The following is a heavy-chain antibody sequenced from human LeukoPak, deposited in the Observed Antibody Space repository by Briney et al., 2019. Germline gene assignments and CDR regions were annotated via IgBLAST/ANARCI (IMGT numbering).Heavy chain of an antibody. V-gene: IGHV3-30-3*01. CDR1: GVTFSRNA. Sequence: GGSPRLSCAASGVTFSRNAMHWVRQAPGKGLEWVAAISDDGSNKYYADSVKGRFTISRDNSKNTLYLQMNSLRDEDTAVYYCARGGSGSYFDCWGQGTLVIVSS. J-gene: IGHJ4*02. CDR2: ISDDGSNK. CDR3: ARGGSGSYFDC. D-gene: IGHD1-26*01.